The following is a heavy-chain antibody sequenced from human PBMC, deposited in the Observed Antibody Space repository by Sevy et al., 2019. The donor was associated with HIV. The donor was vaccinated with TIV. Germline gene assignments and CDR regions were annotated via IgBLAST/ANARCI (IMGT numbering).Heavy chain of an antibody. D-gene: IGHD2-15*01. CDR3: ARGYGDLDY. Sequence: ASVKVSCKASGYTFTSYYLHWVRQAPGQGLEWMGIINPSGGSTNYAQKFQGRVTMTRDKSTRTFFMELSSLRSDDTAVYYCARGYGDLDYWGQGTLVTVSS. V-gene: IGHV1-46*01. CDR2: INPSGGST. CDR1: GYTFTSYY. J-gene: IGHJ4*02.